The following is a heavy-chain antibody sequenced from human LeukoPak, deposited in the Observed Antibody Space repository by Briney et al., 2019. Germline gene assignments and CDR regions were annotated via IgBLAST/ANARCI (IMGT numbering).Heavy chain of an antibody. CDR2: IRGSGGST. CDR3: AKGGSSSWHSFDY. V-gene: IGHV3-23*01. D-gene: IGHD6-13*01. CDR1: GFTFSSYA. Sequence: GGSLRLSCAASGFTFSSYAMSWVRQAPGKGLEWVSGIRGSGGSTYYADSVKGRFTISRDNSKNTLYLQMNSLRAEDTAVYYCAKGGSSSWHSFDYWGQGTLVTVSS. J-gene: IGHJ4*02.